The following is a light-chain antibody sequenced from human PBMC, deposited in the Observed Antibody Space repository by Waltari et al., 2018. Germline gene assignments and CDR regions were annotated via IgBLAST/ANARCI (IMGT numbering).Light chain of an antibody. CDR1: SGDVGGYNY. CDR2: DVD. Sequence: QSALTQPRSVSGSPGQSVTISCTGNSGDVGGYNYVSWYQHHPGKAPNLIIYDVDKRPSGVPDRVSGSKSGNTASLTISGLQSDDEADFYCCSYAGDYSLVFGTGTKVTVL. J-gene: IGLJ1*01. V-gene: IGLV2-11*01. CDR3: CSYAGDYSLV.